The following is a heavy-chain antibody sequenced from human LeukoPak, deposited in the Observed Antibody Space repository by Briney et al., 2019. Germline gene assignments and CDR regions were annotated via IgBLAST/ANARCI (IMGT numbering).Heavy chain of an antibody. CDR3: ARGHSGYDSFDY. V-gene: IGHV4-38-2*02. CDR1: GYSISSGYY. CDR2: IYHSGST. D-gene: IGHD5-12*01. Sequence: SETLSLTCTVSGYSISSGYYWGWIRPPPGKGLEWIGSIYHSGSTYYNPSLKSRVTISVDTSKNHFSLNLSSVTAADMAVYYCARGHSGYDSFDYWGQGTLVTVSS. J-gene: IGHJ4*02.